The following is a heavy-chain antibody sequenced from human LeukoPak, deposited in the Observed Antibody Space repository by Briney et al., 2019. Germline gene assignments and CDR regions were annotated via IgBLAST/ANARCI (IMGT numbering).Heavy chain of an antibody. V-gene: IGHV3-23*01. CDR2: INDRGIAT. CDR1: GFTFSNYA. Sequence: GGSLRLSCAASGFTFSNYAMSWVRQAPGKGLEWVSTINDRGIATYYADSVKGRFTISRDNSKNTLSLQVSSLRAEDTAIYYCAKLGTIVGATTGGLDYWGQGTLVTVSS. D-gene: IGHD1-26*01. CDR3: AKLGTIVGATTGGLDY. J-gene: IGHJ4*02.